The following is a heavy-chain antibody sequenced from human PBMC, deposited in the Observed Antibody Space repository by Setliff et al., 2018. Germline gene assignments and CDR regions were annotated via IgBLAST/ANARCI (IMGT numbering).Heavy chain of an antibody. CDR3: ARSHYYASGNSHYYYMDV. V-gene: IGHV4-59*08. CDR2: FYHSASS. Sequence: LSLTCNASGGSISSDYWAWIRQPPGKALEWIGYFYHSASSNYNPSLKGRVTMSADTSKKQLYLSLTSVSVADTAMYYCARSHYYASGNSHYYYMDVWGKGTAVTVSS. CDR1: GGSISSDY. J-gene: IGHJ6*03. D-gene: IGHD3-10*01.